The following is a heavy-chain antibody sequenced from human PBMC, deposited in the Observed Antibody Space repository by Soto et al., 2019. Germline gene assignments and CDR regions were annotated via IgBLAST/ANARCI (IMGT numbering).Heavy chain of an antibody. CDR2: ISGSGGST. CDR3: AKGVGYYDSSGYDY. Sequence: GGSLRLSCAASGFTFSSYAMSWVRQAPGKGLEWVSGISGSGGSTYYADSVKGRFTISRDNSKNTLHLQMNSLRAEDTAVYYCAKGVGYYDSSGYDYWGQGTLVTVSS. V-gene: IGHV3-23*01. J-gene: IGHJ4*02. CDR1: GFTFSSYA. D-gene: IGHD3-22*01.